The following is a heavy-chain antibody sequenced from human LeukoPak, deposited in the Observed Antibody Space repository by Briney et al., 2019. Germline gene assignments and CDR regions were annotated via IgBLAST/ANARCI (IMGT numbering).Heavy chain of an antibody. CDR1: GLTFSSYA. D-gene: IGHD2-15*01. CDR3: AKVLHRYCSGGSCYSLDY. J-gene: IGHJ4*02. Sequence: PGASLRLSCAASGLTFSSYAMSWVRQAPGKGLEWVSAISGSGGSTYYADSVQGRFTISRDNSKNTLYLQMNSLRAEDTAVYYCAKVLHRYCSGGSCYSLDYWGQGTLVTVSS. V-gene: IGHV3-23*01. CDR2: ISGSGGST.